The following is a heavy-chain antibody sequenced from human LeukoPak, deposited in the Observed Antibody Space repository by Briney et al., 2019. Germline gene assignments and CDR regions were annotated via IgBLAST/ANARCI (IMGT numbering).Heavy chain of an antibody. V-gene: IGHV3-7*01. CDR3: ARDAGGGYSCYDC. CDR1: GFTFSHYW. CDR2: IKPDGSDK. J-gene: IGHJ4*02. Sequence: GGPLRLSCAASGFTFSHYWMTWIRQTPGKGLECVANIKPDGSDKYYVDSVKGRFTIPRDNAKNSLYLQMNSLRVEDTAVYYCARDAGGGYSCYDCWGQGTLVTVSS. D-gene: IGHD5-18*01.